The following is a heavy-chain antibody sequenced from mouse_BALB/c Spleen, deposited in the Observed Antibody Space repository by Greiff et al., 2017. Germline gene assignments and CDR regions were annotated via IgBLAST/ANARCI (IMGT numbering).Heavy chain of an antibody. D-gene: IGHD2-4*01. CDR3: ARGDYDYSAY. Sequence: VQLQQSGAELVRPGTSVKVSCKASGYAFTNYLIEWVKQRPGQGLEWIGVINPGSGGTNYNEKFKGKATLTADKSSSTAYMQLSSLTSDDSAVYFWARGDYDYSAYWGQGTLVTVSA. CDR2: INPGSGGT. CDR1: GYAFTNYL. J-gene: IGHJ3*01. V-gene: IGHV1-54*01.